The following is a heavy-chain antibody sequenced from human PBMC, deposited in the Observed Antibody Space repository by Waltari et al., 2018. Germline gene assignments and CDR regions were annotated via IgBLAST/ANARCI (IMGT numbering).Heavy chain of an antibody. CDR3: ARGGGSSGWYASYYYGMDV. J-gene: IGHJ6*02. Sequence: SLTCAVSGGSISSSNWWSWVRQPPGKGLEWIGEIYHSGSTNYNPSLKSRVTISVDKSKNQFSLKLSSVTAADTAVYYCARGGGSSGWYASYYYGMDVWGQGTTVTVSS. D-gene: IGHD6-19*01. CDR1: GGSISSSNW. CDR2: IYHSGST. V-gene: IGHV4-4*02.